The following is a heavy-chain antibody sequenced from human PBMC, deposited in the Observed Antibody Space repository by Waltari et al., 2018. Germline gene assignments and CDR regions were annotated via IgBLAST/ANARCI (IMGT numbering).Heavy chain of an antibody. Sequence: QVQLVESGGALVKPGGSLRLSCTPSGFRFGDYYMNWIRQTPRKGMEGVSYISSSGDTIYYAASVKGRFTVSRDNAINSLFLQMNSLGVEDTAIYYCTTGPKVVLYNYWGQGTLVTVSS. CDR2: ISSSGDTI. V-gene: IGHV3-11*01. CDR1: GFRFGDYY. J-gene: IGHJ4*02. CDR3: TTGPKVVLYNY. D-gene: IGHD2-15*01.